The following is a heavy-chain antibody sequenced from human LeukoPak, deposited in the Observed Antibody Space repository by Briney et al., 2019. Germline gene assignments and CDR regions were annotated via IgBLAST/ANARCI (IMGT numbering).Heavy chain of an antibody. D-gene: IGHD2-15*01. Sequence: ASVKVSCTPSGYTFTGYYIQWVRQAPRQGLEWMGWINPSSGGTNYAQKFQGRVTMTRDTSISTAYMELSRLRSDDTAVYYCARGVAAATFYYYMDVWGKGTTVTVSS. V-gene: IGHV1-2*02. CDR3: ARGVAAATFYYYMDV. J-gene: IGHJ6*03. CDR2: INPSSGGT. CDR1: GYTFTGYY.